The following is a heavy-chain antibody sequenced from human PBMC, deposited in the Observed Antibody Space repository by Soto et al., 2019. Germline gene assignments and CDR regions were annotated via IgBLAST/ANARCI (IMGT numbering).Heavy chain of an antibody. CDR2: IYYSGST. D-gene: IGHD2-21*02. CDR1: GGSISSSSYY. V-gene: IGHV4-39*01. J-gene: IGHJ5*02. Sequence: SETLSLTCTVSGGSISSSSYYWGWIRQPPGKGLEWIGSIYYSGSTYYNPSLKSRVTISVDTSKNQFSLKLSSVTAADTAVYYCARHRIGKAIAYCGGDCYTRWFDPWGQGTLVTVSS. CDR3: ARHRIGKAIAYCGGDCYTRWFDP.